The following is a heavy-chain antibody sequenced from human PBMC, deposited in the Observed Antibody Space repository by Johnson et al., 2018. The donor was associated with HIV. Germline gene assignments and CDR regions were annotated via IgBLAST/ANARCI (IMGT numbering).Heavy chain of an antibody. J-gene: IGHJ3*02. D-gene: IGHD1-1*01. Sequence: QVQLVESGGGVVQPGRSLRLSCAASGFTFSSYAMHWVRQAPGKALEWVAVISYDGSNKYSADSLTGQFTISRDNSKNTLYLQMNSLRGEDTAVYYCAKGRSSTPWEHAFDIWGQGTMVTVSS. V-gene: IGHV3-30-3*01. CDR3: AKGRSSTPWEHAFDI. CDR1: GFTFSSYA. CDR2: ISYDGSNK.